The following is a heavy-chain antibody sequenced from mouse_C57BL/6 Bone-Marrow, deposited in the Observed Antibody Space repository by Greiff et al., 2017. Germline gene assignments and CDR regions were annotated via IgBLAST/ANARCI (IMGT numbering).Heavy chain of an antibody. CDR2: ISSGSSTI. Sequence: EVQLQESGGGLVKPGGSLKLSCAASGFTFSDYGMHWVRQAPEKGLEWVAYISSGSSTIYYADTVKGRFTISRDNAKNTLFLQMTSLRSEDTAMYYCARGDYYGSSPLYAMDYWGQGTSVTVSS. V-gene: IGHV5-17*01. CDR1: GFTFSDYG. CDR3: ARGDYYGSSPLYAMDY. D-gene: IGHD1-1*01. J-gene: IGHJ4*01.